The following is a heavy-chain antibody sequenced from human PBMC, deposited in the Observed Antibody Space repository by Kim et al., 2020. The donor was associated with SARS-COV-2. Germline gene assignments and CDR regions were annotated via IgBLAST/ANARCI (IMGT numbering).Heavy chain of an antibody. CDR1: GFTFSSYS. CDR3: ARDPSYYDILTGYRDYYFSY. CDR2: ISSSSSYI. D-gene: IGHD3-9*01. J-gene: IGHJ4*02. V-gene: IGHV3-21*01. Sequence: GGSLRLSCAASGFTFSSYSMNWVRQAPGKGLEWVSSISSSSSYIYYADSVKGRFTISRDNAKNSLYLQMNSLRAEDTAVYYCARDPSYYDILTGYRDYYFSYWGQGTLVTVSP.